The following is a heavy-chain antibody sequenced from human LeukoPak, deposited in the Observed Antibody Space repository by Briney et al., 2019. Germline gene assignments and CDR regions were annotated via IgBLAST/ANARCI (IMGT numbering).Heavy chain of an antibody. V-gene: IGHV4-39*07. CDR1: GGSISSSSYY. CDR2: INHSGST. CDR3: ARGTSRDGYNVPHALDFDY. J-gene: IGHJ4*02. D-gene: IGHD5-24*01. Sequence: PSETLSLTCTVSGGSISSSSYYWGWIRQPPGKGLEWIGEINHSGSTNYNPSLKSRVTISVDTSKNQFSLKLSSVTAADTAVYYCARGTSRDGYNVPHALDFDYWGQGTLVTVSS.